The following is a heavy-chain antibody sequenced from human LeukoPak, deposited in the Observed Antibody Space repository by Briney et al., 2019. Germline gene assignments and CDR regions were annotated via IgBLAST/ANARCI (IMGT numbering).Heavy chain of an antibody. D-gene: IGHD6-19*01. Sequence: GGSLRLSCVASEFTFSSYAMSWVRQAPGKGLEWVSAISPSGGNTYYADSVKGRFTISRDNSENTLYLQMNSLRAEDTAIYYCAKPIDTSGSDYFDYWGQGILVTVSS. V-gene: IGHV3-23*01. CDR2: ISPSGGNT. CDR1: EFTFSSYA. CDR3: AKPIDTSGSDYFDY. J-gene: IGHJ4*02.